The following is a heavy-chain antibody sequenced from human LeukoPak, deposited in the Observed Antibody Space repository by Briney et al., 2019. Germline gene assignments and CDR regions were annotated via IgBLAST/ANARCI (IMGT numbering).Heavy chain of an antibody. Sequence: SETLSLTCAVYGGSFSGYYWSWIRQPPGKGLEWIGEINHSGSTNYNPSLKSRVTISIDTSKNQFSLKLSSVTAADTAVYYCARGGAVADPYFFDYWGQGTLVTVSS. V-gene: IGHV4-34*01. D-gene: IGHD6-19*01. CDR3: ARGGAVADPYFFDY. J-gene: IGHJ4*02. CDR1: GGSFSGYY. CDR2: INHSGST.